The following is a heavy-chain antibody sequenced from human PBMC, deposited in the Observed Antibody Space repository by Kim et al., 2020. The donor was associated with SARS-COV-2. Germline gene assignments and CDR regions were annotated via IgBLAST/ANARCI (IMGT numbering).Heavy chain of an antibody. Sequence: GGSLRLSCAASGFTFSSYEMNWVRQAPGKGLEWLSHINSRGSTIYYADSVKGRFTISRDNAKNSLYLQMNSLRAEDTAVYYCARDEYKYGYFDYWGQGTL. CDR1: GFTFSSYE. V-gene: IGHV3-48*03. J-gene: IGHJ4*02. CDR3: ARDEYKYGYFDY. CDR2: INSRGSTI. D-gene: IGHD5-18*01.